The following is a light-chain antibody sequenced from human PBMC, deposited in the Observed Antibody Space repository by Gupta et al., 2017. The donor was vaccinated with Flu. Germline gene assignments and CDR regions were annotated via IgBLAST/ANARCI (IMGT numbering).Light chain of an antibody. Sequence: EVVLTQSPATLSLSPGQSATLACRASQNVSKYLAWYQQRRGQAPRLLIYDTYKRATGIPAKFSGSGSGTDFTLTINNLEPEDFAIYYCQQRSDWPPLTFGGGTTLEIK. CDR1: QNVSKY. V-gene: IGKV3-11*01. CDR2: DTY. CDR3: QQRSDWPPLT. J-gene: IGKJ4*01.